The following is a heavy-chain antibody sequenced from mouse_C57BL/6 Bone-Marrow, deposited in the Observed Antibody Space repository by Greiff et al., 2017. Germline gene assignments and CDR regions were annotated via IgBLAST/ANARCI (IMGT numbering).Heavy chain of an antibody. V-gene: IGHV2-9*01. J-gene: IGHJ4*01. D-gene: IGHD2-4*01. CDR3: AKDDYDERYYAMDD. CDR2: IWGGGST. Sequence: VQRVESGPGLVAPSQSLSITCTVSGFSLTSYGVDWVRQPPGTGLEWLGVIWGGGSTNYNSALMSRLSISKDNSKSQVFVKMNSLQTDDTAMYYCAKDDYDERYYAMDDWGQGTSVTVSS. CDR1: GFSLTSYG.